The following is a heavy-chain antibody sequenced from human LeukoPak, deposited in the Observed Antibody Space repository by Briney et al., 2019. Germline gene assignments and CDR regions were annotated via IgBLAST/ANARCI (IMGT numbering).Heavy chain of an antibody. CDR2: IYYSGST. Sequence: SETLSLTCTVSGGSISSNSCYWGWIRQPPGKGLEWIGSIYYSGSTYYNPSLKSRVTISADTSKNQFSVRLNSVTAADTAVYYCARQGVEYSYDIRDAFDIWGQGTMVAVSS. D-gene: IGHD5-18*01. CDR1: GGSISSNSCY. CDR3: ARQGVEYSYDIRDAFDI. V-gene: IGHV4-39*01. J-gene: IGHJ3*02.